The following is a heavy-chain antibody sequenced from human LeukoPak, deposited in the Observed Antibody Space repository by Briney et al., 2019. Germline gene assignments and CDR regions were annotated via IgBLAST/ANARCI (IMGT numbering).Heavy chain of an antibody. CDR3: ARDPRITMVRGVESGDY. D-gene: IGHD3-10*01. Sequence: ASVKVSCKASGYTFTGYYMHWVRQAPGHGLEWMGWISPNSGGTNYAQKFQGRVTMTRDTSISTAYMELSRLRSDDTAVYYCARDPRITMVRGVESGDYWGQGTLVTVSS. CDR1: GYTFTGYY. J-gene: IGHJ4*02. CDR2: ISPNSGGT. V-gene: IGHV1-2*02.